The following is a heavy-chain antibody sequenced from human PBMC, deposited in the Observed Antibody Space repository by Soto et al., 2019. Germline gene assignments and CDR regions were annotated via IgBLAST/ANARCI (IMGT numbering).Heavy chain of an antibody. CDR2: IFYGGNT. J-gene: IGHJ5*02. Sequence: SETLSLTCTVSGDSISTYYWSWIRQPPGKGLEWIGYIFYGGNTNYNPSLKSRVTIAVDTSKNQFSLNLNSVTAVDTAVYYCARDPAPWGQGTLVTVSS. CDR3: ARDPAP. V-gene: IGHV4-59*01. CDR1: GDSISTYY.